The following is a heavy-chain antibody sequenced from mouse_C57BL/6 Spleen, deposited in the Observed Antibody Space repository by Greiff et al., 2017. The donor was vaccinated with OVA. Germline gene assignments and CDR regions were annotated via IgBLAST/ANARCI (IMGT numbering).Heavy chain of an antibody. CDR3: ARGIWYYGSSYLYAMDY. CDR2: INPNNGGT. J-gene: IGHJ4*01. D-gene: IGHD1-1*01. Sequence: VQLKQSGPELVKPGASVKIPCKASGYTFTDYNMDWVKQSHGKSLEWIGDINPNNGGTIYNQKFKGKATLTVDKSSSTADMELRSLTSEDTAVYYCARGIWYYGSSYLYAMDYWGQGTSVTVSS. V-gene: IGHV1-18*01. CDR1: GYTFTDYN.